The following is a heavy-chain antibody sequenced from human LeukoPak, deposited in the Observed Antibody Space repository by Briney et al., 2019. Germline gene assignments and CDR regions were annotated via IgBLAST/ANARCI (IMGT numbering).Heavy chain of an antibody. Sequence: ASVKVSCKTSGGTFSSYGIVWVRQAPGQGLEWLGRIIPVFNIANYARKFQGRVSITADKSTTTAYMKLTSLTSEDTAVYFCARDEGILGSHFWGQGTLVTVSS. D-gene: IGHD3-16*01. J-gene: IGHJ4*02. CDR3: ARDEGILGSHF. CDR1: GGTFSSYG. CDR2: IIPVFNIA. V-gene: IGHV1-69*04.